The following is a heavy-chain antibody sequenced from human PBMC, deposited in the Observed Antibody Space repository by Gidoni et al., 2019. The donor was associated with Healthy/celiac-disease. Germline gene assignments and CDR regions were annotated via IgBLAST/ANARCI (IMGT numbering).Heavy chain of an antibody. Sequence: EVQLVESGGGLVKPGGSLRLSCAASGFTFSSYSMNWVRQAPGKGLEWVSSISSSSSYIYYADSVKGRFTISRDNAKNSLYLQMNSLRAEDTAVYYCARASGLGITIFGAPRGWGQGTTVTVSS. CDR2: ISSSSSYI. CDR3: ARASGLGITIFGAPRG. J-gene: IGHJ6*02. CDR1: GFTFSSYS. V-gene: IGHV3-21*01. D-gene: IGHD3-3*01.